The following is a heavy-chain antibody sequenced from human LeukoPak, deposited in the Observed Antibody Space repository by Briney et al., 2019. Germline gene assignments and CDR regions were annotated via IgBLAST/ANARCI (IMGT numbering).Heavy chain of an antibody. J-gene: IGHJ4*02. CDR1: GYRFTSHW. CDR2: ISPGDSHT. Sequence: GESLKISCKCSGYRFTSHWIAWVRQMPGKGLEWMGIISPGDSHTRYSPSSQGQVTISADKSISTAYLHWGRLKASDTAMYFCARRYWGLRMGGGYFFDYWGQGTLVTVSS. CDR3: ARRYWGLRMGGGYFFDY. D-gene: IGHD7-27*01. V-gene: IGHV5-51*01.